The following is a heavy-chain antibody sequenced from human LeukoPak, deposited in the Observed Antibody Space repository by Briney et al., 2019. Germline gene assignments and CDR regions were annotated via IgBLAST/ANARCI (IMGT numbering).Heavy chain of an antibody. CDR3: ARGPYCSSTSCGVLRFLEWLFYMDV. V-gene: IGHV4-39*07. J-gene: IGHJ6*03. CDR1: GGSISSSSYY. CDR2: IYYSGST. D-gene: IGHD3-3*01. Sequence: SETLSLTCTVSGGSISSSSYYWRWIRQPPGKGLEWIGSIYYSGSTYYNPSLKSRVTISVDTSKNQFSLKLSSVTAADTAVYYCARGPYCSSTSCGVLRFLEWLFYMDVWGKGTTVTVSS.